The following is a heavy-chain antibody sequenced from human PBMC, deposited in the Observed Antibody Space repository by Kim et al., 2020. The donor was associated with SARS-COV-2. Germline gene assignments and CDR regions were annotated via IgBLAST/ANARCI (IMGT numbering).Heavy chain of an antibody. Sequence: YEDTVKGRFSISRDNSKNSLYLQMNSLRADDTALYYCARGDGSGSYLLDYCGQGTLVTVSS. CDR3: ARGDGSGSYLLDY. V-gene: IGHV3-30*01. D-gene: IGHD3-10*01. J-gene: IGHJ4*02.